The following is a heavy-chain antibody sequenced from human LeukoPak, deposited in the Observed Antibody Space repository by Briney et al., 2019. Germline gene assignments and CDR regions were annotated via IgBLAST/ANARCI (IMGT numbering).Heavy chain of an antibody. CDR2: IYSGGST. CDR3: ARARGDYGDYYFDY. Sequence: GGSLRLSCAASGFTVSSNYMSWVRQAPGTGLEWVSVIYSGGSTYYADSVKGRFTISRDNSKNTLYLQMNSLRAEDTAVYYCARARGDYGDYYFDYWGQGTLVTVSS. J-gene: IGHJ4*02. D-gene: IGHD4-17*01. V-gene: IGHV3-66*01. CDR1: GFTVSSNY.